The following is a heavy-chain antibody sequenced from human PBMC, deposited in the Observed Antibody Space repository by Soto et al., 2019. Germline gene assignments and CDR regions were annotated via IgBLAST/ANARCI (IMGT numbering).Heavy chain of an antibody. CDR3: ARRLYYDSSGFEGGGMDV. J-gene: IGHJ6*02. D-gene: IGHD3-22*01. Sequence: SETLSLTCTVSGGSICSSSYYWGWIRQPPGKGLEWIGSIYYSGSTYYNPSLKSRVTISVDTSKNQFSLKLSSVTAADTAVYNCARRLYYDSSGFEGGGMDVWGQGTTVTSP. V-gene: IGHV4-39*01. CDR1: GGSICSSSYY. CDR2: IYYSGST.